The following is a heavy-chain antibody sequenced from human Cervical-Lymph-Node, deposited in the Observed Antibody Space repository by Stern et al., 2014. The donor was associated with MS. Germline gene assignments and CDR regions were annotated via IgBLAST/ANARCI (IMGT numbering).Heavy chain of an antibody. CDR1: GGTFSSYT. J-gene: IGHJ6*02. V-gene: IGHV1-69*09. CDR3: ARVADIVVVPADNGMDV. D-gene: IGHD2-2*01. Sequence: VQLVESGAEVKKPGSSVKVSCKASGGTFSSYTISWVRQAPGQGLEWMGRIIPMFGIANCAQKFQGRVTITADKSTTTVYMELSSLRSEDTAVYYCARVADIVVVPADNGMDVWGQGTTVTVSS. CDR2: IIPMFGIA.